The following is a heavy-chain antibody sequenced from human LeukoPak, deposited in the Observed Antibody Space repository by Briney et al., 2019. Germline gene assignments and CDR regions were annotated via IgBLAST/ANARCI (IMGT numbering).Heavy chain of an antibody. V-gene: IGHV3-48*04. D-gene: IGHD3-9*01. CDR3: AREGVPTYYDIYRPPRRFDP. CDR1: GFTFSSYS. CDR2: ISSSSSTI. Sequence: GGSLRLSCAASGFTFSSYSMNWVRQAPGKGLEWVSYISSSSSTIYYADSVKGRFTISRDNAKNSLYLQMNSLRAEDTAVYYCAREGVPTYYDIYRPPRRFDPWGQGTLVTVSS. J-gene: IGHJ5*02.